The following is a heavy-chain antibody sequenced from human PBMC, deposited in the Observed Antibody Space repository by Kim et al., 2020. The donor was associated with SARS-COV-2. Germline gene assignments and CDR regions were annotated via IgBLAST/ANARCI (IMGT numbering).Heavy chain of an antibody. Sequence: SVKVSCKASGGTFSIYTISWVRQAPGQGLEWMGRIIPILGIANYAQKFQGRVTITADKSTSTAYMELSSLRSEDTAVYYCARVEGDVEMATIRTFYYYGMDVWGQGTTVTVSS. V-gene: IGHV1-69*02. D-gene: IGHD5-12*01. CDR2: IIPILGIA. J-gene: IGHJ6*02. CDR1: GGTFSIYT. CDR3: ARVEGDVEMATIRTFYYYGMDV.